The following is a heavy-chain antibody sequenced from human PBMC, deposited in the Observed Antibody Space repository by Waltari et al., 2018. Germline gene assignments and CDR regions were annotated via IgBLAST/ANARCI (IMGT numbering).Heavy chain of an antibody. D-gene: IGHD2-2*01. CDR1: GDRASNNNAP. CDR2: TYHRSKWYS. Sequence: QVPLQQSGPGLVTPSQTPSLNCPISGDRASNNNAPSHWIRQSPSGGLEWLGRTYHRSKWYSFYAVSVKGRITINPDTSKNQFSLHLTSLTPEDTAVYYCARGPAPLRYWGQGTPVTVSS. J-gene: IGHJ4*02. V-gene: IGHV6-1*01. CDR3: ARGPAPLRY.